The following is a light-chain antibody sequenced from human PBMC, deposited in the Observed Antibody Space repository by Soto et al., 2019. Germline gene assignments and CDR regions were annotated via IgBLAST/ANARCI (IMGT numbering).Light chain of an antibody. CDR3: QSYDSSLSGYV. CDR2: GNS. V-gene: IGLV1-40*01. J-gene: IGLJ1*01. CDR1: SSNIGAGYD. Sequence: SVLTQPPSVSGAPGQRVTISCTGSSSNIGAGYDVHWYQQLPGTAPKLLIYGNSNRPSGVPDRFSGSKSGTSASLAITGLQAEDEADYYCQSYDSSLSGYVFGTGTKLHRP.